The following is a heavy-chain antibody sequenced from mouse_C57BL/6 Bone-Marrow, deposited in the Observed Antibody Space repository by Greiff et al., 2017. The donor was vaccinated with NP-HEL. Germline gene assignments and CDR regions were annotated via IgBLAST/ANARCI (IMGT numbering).Heavy chain of an antibody. CDR1: GYTFTSYD. CDR3: ARDYYGSSLYYFDY. V-gene: IGHV1-85*01. CDR2: IYPRDGST. Sequence: VQLPQSGPELVKPGASVKLSCKASGYTFTSYDINWVKQRPGQGLEWIGWIYPRDGSTKYNEKFKGKTTLTVDTSSSTAYIELHSLTSEDSAVYFCARDYYGSSLYYFDYWGQGTTLTVSS. D-gene: IGHD1-1*01. J-gene: IGHJ2*01.